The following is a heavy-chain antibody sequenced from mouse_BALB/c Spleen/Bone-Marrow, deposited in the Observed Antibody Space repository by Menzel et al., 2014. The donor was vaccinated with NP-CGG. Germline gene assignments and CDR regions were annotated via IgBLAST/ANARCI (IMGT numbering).Heavy chain of an antibody. CDR1: GFSLTDYG. CDR3: ARDLYYYGFDY. J-gene: IGHJ2*01. CDR2: IWGDGST. Sequence: QVQLKQSGPGLVAPSQRLSIPCTVSGFSLTDYGLNWVRQPPGKNLEWLGMIWGDGSTDYNSALKSRLSISKDNSQSQVFLKMNSLETDDTARYYCARDLYYYGFDYWGQGTTLTVSS. V-gene: IGHV2-6-7*01. D-gene: IGHD1-1*01.